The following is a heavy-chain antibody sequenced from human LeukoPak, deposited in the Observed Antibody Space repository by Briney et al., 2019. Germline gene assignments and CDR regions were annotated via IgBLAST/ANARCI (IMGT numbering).Heavy chain of an antibody. CDR2: MYYSGST. CDR1: TGSLRSYY. CDR3: ASARGVKFYGWFDP. D-gene: IGHD3-10*01. Sequence: SETLSLTCSVSTGSLRSYYWSWIRPPPGKGLEWIGYMYYSGSTNYNPSLKSRVTISVDTSKIQFSLKLSSVTAADTAVYYCASARGVKFYGWFDPWGQGTLVTVSS. V-gene: IGHV4-59*01. J-gene: IGHJ5*02.